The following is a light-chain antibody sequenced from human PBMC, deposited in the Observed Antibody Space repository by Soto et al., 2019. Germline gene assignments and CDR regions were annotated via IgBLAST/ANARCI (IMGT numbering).Light chain of an antibody. CDR2: EVS. CDR1: SSYVVGYDY. CDR3: GSYSLSXAYL. J-gene: IGLJ1*01. Sequence: GLTQPASVSWSPGQSITISCTGTSSYVVGYDYVSWYQIHPGKAPKLIVFEVSNRPSGFYYRFYGSKSGNTASLTISGLQAEDEADYFCGSYSLSXAYLFGTGTKVXV. V-gene: IGLV2-14*01.